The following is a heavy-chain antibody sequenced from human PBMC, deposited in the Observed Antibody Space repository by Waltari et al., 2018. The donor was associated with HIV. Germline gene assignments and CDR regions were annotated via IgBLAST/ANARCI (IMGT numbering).Heavy chain of an antibody. D-gene: IGHD2-15*01. CDR3: AREIKGNTKWGYWYDYLDP. V-gene: IGHV4-61*01. CDR2: ISYSGTT. J-gene: IGHJ5*02. CDR1: GGSVSRGNYY. Sequence: QVQLQESGPGLVKPSETLSLTCTVSGGSVSRGNYYWSWIRKPPGKGLEWIGYISYSGTTKFNPSLKNRVTISVVTSKNQFSLKLSSVTPADTAIYYCAREIKGNTKWGYWYDYLDPWGQGTLVTVSS.